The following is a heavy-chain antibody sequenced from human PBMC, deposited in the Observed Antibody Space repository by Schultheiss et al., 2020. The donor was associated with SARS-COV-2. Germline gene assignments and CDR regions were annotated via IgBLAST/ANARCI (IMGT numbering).Heavy chain of an antibody. D-gene: IGHD6-19*01. CDR1: GGSISGYY. V-gene: IGHV4-59*01. CDR3: ARVRDSSGWYRYYYMDV. Sequence: SQTLSLTCTVSGGSISGYYWNWIRQPPGKGLEYIGYVYESGSTNYNPSLKSRVAISVDTSKNQFSLTLSSVTAADTAVYFCARVRDSSGWYRYYYMDVWGKGTTVTVSS. J-gene: IGHJ6*03. CDR2: VYESGST.